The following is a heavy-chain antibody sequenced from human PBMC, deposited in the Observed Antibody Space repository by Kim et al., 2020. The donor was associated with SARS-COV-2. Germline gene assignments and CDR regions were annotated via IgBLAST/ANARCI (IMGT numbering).Heavy chain of an antibody. CDR2: ISYDGSNK. CDR1: GFTFSSYG. Sequence: GGSLRLSCAASGFTFSSYGMPWVRQAPGKGLEWVAVISYDGSNKYYADSVKGRFTISRDNSKNTLYLQMNSLRAEDTAVYYCARDSAYYDYVWGSYLEGYWGQGTLVTVSS. D-gene: IGHD3-16*02. V-gene: IGHV3-33*05. CDR3: ARDSAYYDYVWGSYLEGY. J-gene: IGHJ4*02.